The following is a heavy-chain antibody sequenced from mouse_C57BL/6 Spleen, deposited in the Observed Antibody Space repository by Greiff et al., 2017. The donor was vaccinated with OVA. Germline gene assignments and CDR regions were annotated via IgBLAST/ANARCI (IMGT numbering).Heavy chain of an antibody. CDR3: ARDSSGYDAMDY. CDR2: IDPSDSET. Sequence: LQESGAELVRPGSSVKLSCKASGYTFTSYWMHWVKQRPIQGLEWIGNIDPSDSETHYNQKFKDKATLTVDKSSSTAYMQLSSLTSEDSAVYDCARDSSGYDAMDYWGQGTSVTVSS. J-gene: IGHJ4*01. D-gene: IGHD3-2*02. CDR1: GYTFTSYW. V-gene: IGHV1-52*01.